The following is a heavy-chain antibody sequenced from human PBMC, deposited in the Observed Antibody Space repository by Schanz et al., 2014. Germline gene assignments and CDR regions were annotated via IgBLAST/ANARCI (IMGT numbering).Heavy chain of an antibody. J-gene: IGHJ4*02. CDR2: IYYSGST. CDR3: ARRGAGGNFDY. CDR1: GGSIRGYY. D-gene: IGHD3-10*01. V-gene: IGHV4-59*08. Sequence: QVQLQESGPGLVKPSETLSLTCTVFGGSIRGYYWGWIQQPPGKGLEWIGYIYYSGSTNYNPSLGRRLPKQVHPPKNNPPQKRRSVPAADTAVYYCARRGAGGNFDYWGQGTLVTVSS.